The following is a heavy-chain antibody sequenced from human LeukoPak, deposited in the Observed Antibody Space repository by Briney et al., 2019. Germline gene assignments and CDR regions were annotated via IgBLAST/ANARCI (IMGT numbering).Heavy chain of an antibody. CDR3: ARGQWPLYYFDY. J-gene: IGHJ4*02. CDR1: GGSFSGYY. Sequence: SETLSLTCAVYGGSFSGYYWSWIRQPPGKGLEWIGEINHSGSTNYNPSLKSRVTISVDTSKNQFSLKLSSVTAADTAVYYCARGQWPLYYFDYWGQGTLVTVSS. V-gene: IGHV4-34*01. D-gene: IGHD6-19*01. CDR2: INHSGST.